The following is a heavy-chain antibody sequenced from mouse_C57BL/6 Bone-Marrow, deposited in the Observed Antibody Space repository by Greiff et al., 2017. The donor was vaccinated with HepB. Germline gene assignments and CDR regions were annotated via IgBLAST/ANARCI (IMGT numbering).Heavy chain of an antibody. Sequence: QVQLQQSGAELVRPGASVTLSCKASGYTFTDYEMHWVKQTPVHGLEWIGAIDPETGGTAYNQKFKGKAILTADKSSSTAYMELRSLTSEDSAVYYCTKYDGYYERFAYWGQGTLVTVSA. CDR1: GYTFTDYE. CDR3: TKYDGYYERFAY. CDR2: IDPETGGT. D-gene: IGHD2-3*01. J-gene: IGHJ3*01. V-gene: IGHV1-15*01.